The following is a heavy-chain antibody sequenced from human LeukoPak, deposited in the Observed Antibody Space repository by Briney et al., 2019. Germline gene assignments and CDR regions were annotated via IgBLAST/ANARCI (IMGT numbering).Heavy chain of an antibody. D-gene: IGHD6-19*01. CDR2: ISSNGGST. CDR3: ARAAGMNAFDI. Sequence: PGGSLRLSCAAPGFTFSSYAMHWVRQAPGKGLEYVSAISSNGGSTYYANSVKGRFTISRDNSKNTLYLQMGSLRAEDMAVYYCARAAGMNAFDIWGQGTVVTVSS. J-gene: IGHJ3*02. CDR1: GFTFSSYA. V-gene: IGHV3-64*01.